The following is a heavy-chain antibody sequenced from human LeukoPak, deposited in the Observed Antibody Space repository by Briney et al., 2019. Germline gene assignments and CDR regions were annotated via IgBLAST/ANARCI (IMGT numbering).Heavy chain of an antibody. J-gene: IGHJ4*02. CDR3: AKEDRTASSGYSDY. CDR2: ISGSGGSGGNT. V-gene: IGHV3-23*01. Sequence: GGSLRLSCAASGFTFSSYAMSWVRRAPGKGLEWVSDISGSGGSGGNTYYADSVKGRFTISRDNSKNTLYLLMNSLRAEDTAVYYCAKEDRTASSGYSDYWGQGTLVTVSS. D-gene: IGHD3-22*01. CDR1: GFTFSSYA.